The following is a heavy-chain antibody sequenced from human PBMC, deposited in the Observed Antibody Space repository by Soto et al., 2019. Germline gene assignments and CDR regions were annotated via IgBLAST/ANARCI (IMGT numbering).Heavy chain of an antibody. V-gene: IGHV1-69*02. D-gene: IGHD3-9*01. J-gene: IGHJ4*02. CDR1: GGTFSSYT. CDR2: IIPILGIA. Sequence: QVQLVQSGAEVKKPGSSVKVSCKASGGTFSSYTISWVRQAPGQGLEWMGRIIPILGIANYAQKFQGRVTITSYKSTSIAYMELSSLRSEDTAVYYCAYEVLRYSPGGGYWGQGTLVTVSS. CDR3: AYEVLRYSPGGGY.